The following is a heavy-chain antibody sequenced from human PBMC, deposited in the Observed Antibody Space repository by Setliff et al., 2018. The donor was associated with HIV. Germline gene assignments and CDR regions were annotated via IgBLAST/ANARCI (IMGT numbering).Heavy chain of an antibody. J-gene: IGHJ4*02. D-gene: IGHD3-22*01. CDR2: IKSKTDGGTT. V-gene: IGHV3-15*01. CDR3: TTAPFTMIIPIISKDAFDV. Sequence: GGSLRLSCAASGFTFSNAWMSWVRQAPGKGLEWVGRIKSKTDGGTTDYAAPVKGRFTISRDDSGDTVFLQMNSLKTEDTAMYYCTTAPFTMIIPIISKDAFDVWGQGTLVTVSS. CDR1: GFTFSNAW.